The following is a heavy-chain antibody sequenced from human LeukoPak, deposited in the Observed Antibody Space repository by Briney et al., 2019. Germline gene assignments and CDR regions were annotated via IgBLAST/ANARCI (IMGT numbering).Heavy chain of an antibody. CDR2: INPSGGST. Sequence: GGSLRLSCAASGFTFTSYYLHWVRQAPGQGLEWMGIINPSGGSTNYAQKFQGRVTMTRDTSTSTLYMELSSLRSEDTAVYYCARSNNYDPLLWGQGTLVTVSS. J-gene: IGHJ4*02. V-gene: IGHV1-46*01. CDR3: ARSNNYDPLL. D-gene: IGHD3-3*01. CDR1: GFTFTSYY.